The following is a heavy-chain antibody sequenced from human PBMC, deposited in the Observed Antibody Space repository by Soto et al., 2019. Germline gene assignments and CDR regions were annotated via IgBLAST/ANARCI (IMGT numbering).Heavy chain of an antibody. V-gene: IGHV1-3*01. D-gene: IGHD3-9*01. CDR1: GYSFTSNA. CDR3: ARAYGLLLDY. Sequence: ASVKVSCKTSGYSFTSNAVHWVRQAPGQRLEWIGWINGGNGNTKYSQKLQGRVTITRDTSASTAYMELSSLRSEDTAVYYCARAYGLLLDYWGQGTLVTVSS. CDR2: INGGNGNT. J-gene: IGHJ4*02.